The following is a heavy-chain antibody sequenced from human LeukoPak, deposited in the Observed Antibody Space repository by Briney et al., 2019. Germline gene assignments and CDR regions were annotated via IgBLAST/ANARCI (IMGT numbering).Heavy chain of an antibody. CDR1: GDTFSSYA. V-gene: IGHV1-69*13. CDR2: IIPIFGTA. D-gene: IGHD3-22*01. CDR3: ARDRYYYDSSGRRRNWFDP. Sequence: SVKVSCKASGDTFSSYAISWVRQAPGQGLEWMGGIIPIFGTANYAQKFQGRVTITADESTSTAYMELSSLRSEDTAVYYCARDRYYYDSSGRRRNWFDPWGQGTLVTVSS. J-gene: IGHJ5*02.